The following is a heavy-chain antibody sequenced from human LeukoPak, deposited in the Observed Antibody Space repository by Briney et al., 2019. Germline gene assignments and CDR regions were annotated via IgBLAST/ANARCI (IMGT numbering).Heavy chain of an antibody. J-gene: IGHJ4*02. V-gene: IGHV4-38-2*02. Sequence: SETLSLTCTVSDYSISSGNYWGWIRQPPGKGLEWIGSIYHTGNTYYNPSLKSRVTISVDTSKNQFSLKLSSVTAADTAVYYCARVGGRERAYCSGGSCYSKYYFDYWGQGTLVTVSS. D-gene: IGHD2-15*01. CDR1: DYSISSGNY. CDR2: IYHTGNT. CDR3: ARVGGRERAYCSGGSCYSKYYFDY.